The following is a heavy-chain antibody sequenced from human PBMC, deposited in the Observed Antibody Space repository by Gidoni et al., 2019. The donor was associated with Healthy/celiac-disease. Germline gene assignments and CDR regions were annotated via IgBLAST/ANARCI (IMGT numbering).Heavy chain of an antibody. CDR1: GGSISSSSYY. J-gene: IGHJ4*02. CDR3: GFDCSGGSWDSGFDY. V-gene: IGHV4-39*01. CDR2: IYYSGST. D-gene: IGHD2-15*01. Sequence: QLSLQESVPGLVKPSQPLSLTCTFSGGSISSSSYYLGWIRQPPGKGLERIGSIYYSGSTYYNPSLKSRDTISGDTSKNQFSLKLSSVTAADTAVYYCGFDCSGGSWDSGFDYWGQGTLVTVSS.